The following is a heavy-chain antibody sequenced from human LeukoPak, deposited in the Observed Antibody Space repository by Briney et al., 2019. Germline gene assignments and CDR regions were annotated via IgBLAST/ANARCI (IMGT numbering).Heavy chain of an antibody. D-gene: IGHD4-11*01. CDR3: ARERTGPTAQAY. CDR2: IHSSGTA. V-gene: IGHV4-30-2*01. Sequence: PSETLSLTCSVSGGSISSGGYSWNWIRQPPGKGLEWIGYIHSSGTAYYNPSLKSRVTMSVDTSKNQFSLKLSSVTAADTAVYYCARERTGPTAQAYWGQGTLVTVSS. CDR1: GGSISSGGYS. J-gene: IGHJ4*02.